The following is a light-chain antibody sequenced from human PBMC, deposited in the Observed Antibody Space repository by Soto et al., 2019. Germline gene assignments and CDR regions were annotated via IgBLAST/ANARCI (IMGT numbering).Light chain of an antibody. CDR1: QTVRINY. Sequence: EIVLTHSPGTLSLSPGERSTLSCRASQTVRINYLAWYQQRPGQAPRLLIYGASSRATGIPGRFSGSGSGTDFTLTISRLEPEDFAVYYCQQYGSPLTFGGGTKVDIK. CDR2: GAS. V-gene: IGKV3-20*01. J-gene: IGKJ4*01. CDR3: QQYGSPLT.